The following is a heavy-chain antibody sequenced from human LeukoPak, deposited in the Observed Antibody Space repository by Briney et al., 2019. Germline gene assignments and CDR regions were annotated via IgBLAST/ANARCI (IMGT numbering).Heavy chain of an antibody. D-gene: IGHD6-13*01. Sequence: SETLSLTCTVSGYSISSGGYYWSWIRQPPGKGLEWIGYIYHSGSTYYNPSLKSRVTISVDRSKNQFSLKLSSVTAADTAVYYCVRSIAAAGYDYWGQGTLVTVSS. J-gene: IGHJ4*02. CDR2: IYHSGST. CDR3: VRSIAAAGYDY. V-gene: IGHV4-30-2*01. CDR1: GYSISSGGYY.